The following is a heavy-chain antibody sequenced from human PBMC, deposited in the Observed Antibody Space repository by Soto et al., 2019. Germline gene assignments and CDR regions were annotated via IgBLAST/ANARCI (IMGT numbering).Heavy chain of an antibody. CDR2: IDPSGSYT. CDR1: GYTFSNNW. V-gene: IGHV5-10-1*01. J-gene: IGHJ4*02. Sequence: GESLKISCQGSGYTFSNNWISWVRQKPGKGLEWMGKIDPSGSYTDYSPSFQGHVSLSVDKSVSTAYLQWSSLKASDSAIYYCARQIYDSDTGPNFQYYFDSWGQGTPVTVSS. D-gene: IGHD3-22*01. CDR3: ARQIYDSDTGPNFQYYFDS.